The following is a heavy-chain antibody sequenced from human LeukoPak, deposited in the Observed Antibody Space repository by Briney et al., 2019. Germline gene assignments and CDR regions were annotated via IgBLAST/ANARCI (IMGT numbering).Heavy chain of an antibody. CDR2: TYYRSKWYN. Sequence: SQTLSLTCAISGDSVSSNSAAWNWIRQSPSRGLEWLGRTYYRSKWYNDYTVSVKGRITINPDTSKNQFSLQLNSVTPEDTAVYYCARDRGWDTSSHYYFYYMDVWGKGTTVTVSS. V-gene: IGHV6-1*01. CDR3: ARDRGWDTSSHYYFYYMDV. D-gene: IGHD1-26*01. J-gene: IGHJ6*03. CDR1: GDSVSSNSAA.